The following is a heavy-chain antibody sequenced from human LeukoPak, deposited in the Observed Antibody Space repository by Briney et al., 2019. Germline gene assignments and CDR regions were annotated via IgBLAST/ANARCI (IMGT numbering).Heavy chain of an antibody. V-gene: IGHV4-59*01. J-gene: IGHJ3*02. D-gene: IGHD3-10*01. CDR3: ARELVRGVIGAFDI. CDR1: GGSIREYY. CDR2: IYDSGST. Sequence: PSETLSLTYTVSGGSIREYYLSWIRQPPGKGLEWIGYIYDSGSTNYNPSLKSRVTISVDTSKNHFSLKLSSVTAADTAVYYCARELVRGVIGAFDIWGQGTMVTVSS.